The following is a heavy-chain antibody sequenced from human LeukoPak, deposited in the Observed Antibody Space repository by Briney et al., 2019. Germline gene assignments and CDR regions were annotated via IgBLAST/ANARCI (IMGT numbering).Heavy chain of an antibody. V-gene: IGHV1-18*01. Sequence: ASVKVSCKASGYSFNSYGISWVRQAPGQGLEWMGWISAYNGNTNYAQKLQGRVTMTTDTSTSTAYMELRSLRSDDTAVYYCARRASSSWYLVDYYYYGMDVWGQGTTVTVSS. CDR3: ARRASSSWYLVDYYYYGMDV. CDR1: GYSFNSYG. J-gene: IGHJ6*02. CDR2: ISAYNGNT. D-gene: IGHD6-13*01.